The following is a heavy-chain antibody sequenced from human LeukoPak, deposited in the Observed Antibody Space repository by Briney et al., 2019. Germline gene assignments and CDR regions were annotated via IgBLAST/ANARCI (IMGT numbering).Heavy chain of an antibody. CDR3: ARMGNPATVTADY. CDR2: IYTSGST. D-gene: IGHD4-17*01. V-gene: IGHV4-61*02. CDR1: GGSISSGSYY. Sequence: SETLSLTCTVSGGSISSGSYYWSWIRQPAGKGLEWIGRIYTSGSTNYNPSLKSRVTISVDTSKNQFSLKLSSVTAADTAVYYCARMGNPATVTADYWGQGTLVTVSS. J-gene: IGHJ4*02.